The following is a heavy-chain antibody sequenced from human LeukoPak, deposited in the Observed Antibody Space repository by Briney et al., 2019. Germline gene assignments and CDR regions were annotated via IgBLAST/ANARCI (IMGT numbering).Heavy chain of an antibody. CDR2: ISAYNGNT. Sequence: ASVKVSFKASGYTFTSYGISWVRQAPGQGLEWMGWISAYNGNTNYAQKLQGRVTMTTDTSTSTAYMELRSLRSDDTAVYYCARDGDSYGYGNWFDPWGQGTLVTVSS. CDR1: GYTFTSYG. J-gene: IGHJ5*02. CDR3: ARDGDSYGYGNWFDP. D-gene: IGHD5-18*01. V-gene: IGHV1-18*01.